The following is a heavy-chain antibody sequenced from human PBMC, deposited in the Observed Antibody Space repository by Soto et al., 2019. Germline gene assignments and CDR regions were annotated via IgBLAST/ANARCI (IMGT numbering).Heavy chain of an antibody. J-gene: IGHJ4*02. CDR3: ARAAPYGYDY. CDR1: GFSFRSFG. CDR2: ISDSGGDT. D-gene: IGHD4-17*01. Sequence: GGSLRLSCVASGFSFRSFGMNWVRQAPERGLEWLSYISDSGGDTFYADSVQGRFTISRDNARNSLYLQVTSLRDEDTAVYYCARAAPYGYDYWGQGTLVTVSS. V-gene: IGHV3-48*02.